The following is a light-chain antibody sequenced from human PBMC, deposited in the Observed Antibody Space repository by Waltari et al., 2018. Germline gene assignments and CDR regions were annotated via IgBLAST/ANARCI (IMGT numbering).Light chain of an antibody. V-gene: IGKV3-11*01. CDR2: VTS. Sequence: EIVLTQSPSTLSLSPRTKATLSCRASQSVNLYLAWYQQRPGQAPRLLIYVTSNRATGIPARFSGSGSETDFTLTISSLEPDDSAVYYCQQRRNWPLTFGGGTKVEIK. CDR1: QSVNLY. J-gene: IGKJ4*01. CDR3: QQRRNWPLT.